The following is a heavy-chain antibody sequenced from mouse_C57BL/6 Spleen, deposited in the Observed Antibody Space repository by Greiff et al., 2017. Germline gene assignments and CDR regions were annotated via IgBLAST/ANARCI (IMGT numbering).Heavy chain of an antibody. D-gene: IGHD2-12*01. V-gene: IGHV1-80*01. J-gene: IGHJ4*01. CDR3: AREGYYKGVRDY. Sequence: VQLQQSGAELVKPGASVKISCKASGYAFSSYWMNWVKQRPGKGLEWIGQIYPGDGDTNYNGKFKGKATLTADKSSSTAYMQLSSLTSEDSAVYFCAREGYYKGVRDYWGQGTSVTVSS. CDR1: GYAFSSYW. CDR2: IYPGDGDT.